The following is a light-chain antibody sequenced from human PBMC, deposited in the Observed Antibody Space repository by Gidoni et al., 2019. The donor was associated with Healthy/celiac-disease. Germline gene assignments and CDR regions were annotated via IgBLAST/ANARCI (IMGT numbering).Light chain of an antibody. J-gene: IGLJ2*01. Sequence: YELTQPPSVSVSPGQTARITCSGDALPKQYAYWYQQKPGQAPVLVIYKDSATPSGIPERFSGSSSGTTVTLTISGVPAEAVADSSCPSAVRRGPSVVFGG. CDR2: KDS. CDR3: PSAVRRGPSVV. CDR1: ALPKQY. V-gene: IGLV3-25*03.